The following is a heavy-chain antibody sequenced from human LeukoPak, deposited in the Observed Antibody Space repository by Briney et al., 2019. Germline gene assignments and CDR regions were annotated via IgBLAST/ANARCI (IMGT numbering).Heavy chain of an antibody. Sequence: GGSLRLSCAASGFTFSSYNMNWVRQAPGKGLEWVSSISSSSSYIYYADSVKGRFTISRDNAKNSLYLQMNSLRAEDTAVYYCARTSYLGIAAAGTVDYWGQGTLVTVSS. CDR1: GFTFSSYN. D-gene: IGHD6-13*01. V-gene: IGHV3-21*01. CDR3: ARTSYLGIAAAGTVDY. J-gene: IGHJ4*02. CDR2: ISSSSSYI.